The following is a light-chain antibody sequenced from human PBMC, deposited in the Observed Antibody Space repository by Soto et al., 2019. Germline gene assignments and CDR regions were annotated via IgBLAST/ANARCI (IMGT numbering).Light chain of an antibody. J-gene: IGLJ1*01. Sequence: QSVLTQPPSVSGAPGQRVTISCTGSSSNIGAGYDVHWYQQLPGTAPKLLIYGNNNRPSGVPDRFSGSKSGTSASLAITGLQAEDEADYYCQSYDSSLSGSVFGNGTKLTVL. V-gene: IGLV1-40*01. CDR1: SSNIGAGYD. CDR2: GNN. CDR3: QSYDSSLSGSV.